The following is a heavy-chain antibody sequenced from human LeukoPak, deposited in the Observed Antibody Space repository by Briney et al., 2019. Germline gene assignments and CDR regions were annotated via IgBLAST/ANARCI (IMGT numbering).Heavy chain of an antibody. CDR1: GGSISSYY. Sequence: SETLSLTCTVSGGSISSYYWSWIRQPAGKGLEWIGRIYTSGSTNYNPSLKSRVTISVDKSKDQFTLKLSSVTAADTAVYYCARGSGGYDFDYWGQGTLVTVSS. CDR3: ARGSGGYDFDY. J-gene: IGHJ4*02. CDR2: IYTSGST. V-gene: IGHV4-4*07. D-gene: IGHD5-12*01.